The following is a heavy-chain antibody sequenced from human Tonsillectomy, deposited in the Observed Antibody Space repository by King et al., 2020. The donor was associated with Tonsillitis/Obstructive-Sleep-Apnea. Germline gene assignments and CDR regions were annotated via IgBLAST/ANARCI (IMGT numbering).Heavy chain of an antibody. CDR2: INSNGGST. D-gene: IGHD3-10*01. V-gene: IGHV1-46*01. Sequence: VQLVESGAEVKKPGASVKVSCKASGYTFTSYYMHWVRQAPGPGLEWMGIINSNGGSTSYAQKFQGRVTMTRDTSTSTVYMELSSLRSDDTAVYYCARVLNYYGSGSSYFDYWGQGTLVTVSS. CDR3: ARVLNYYGSGSSYFDY. J-gene: IGHJ4*02. CDR1: GYTFTSYY.